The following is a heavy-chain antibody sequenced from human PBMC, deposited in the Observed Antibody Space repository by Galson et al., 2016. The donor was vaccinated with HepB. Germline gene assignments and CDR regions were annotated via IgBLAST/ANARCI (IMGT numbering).Heavy chain of an antibody. D-gene: IGHD3-10*01. V-gene: IGHV3-15*01. Sequence: SLRLSCAASGFTFRNAWMSWVRQAPGQGLEWVGRIRSKTDGGTTDEAAPVKGRFSISRDDSKSTVYLQMDSLITEDTGVYYGPTETNCFYGSGSCGDHWGQGTLVTVSS. CDR1: GFTFRNAW. CDR2: IRSKTDGGTT. J-gene: IGHJ4*02. CDR3: PTETNCFYGSGSCGDH.